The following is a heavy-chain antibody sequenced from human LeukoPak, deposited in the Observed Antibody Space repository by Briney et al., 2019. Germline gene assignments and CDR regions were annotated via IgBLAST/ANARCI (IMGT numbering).Heavy chain of an antibody. CDR3: VSSAIAVAGAYFHS. V-gene: IGHV4-39*01. D-gene: IGHD6-19*01. J-gene: IGHJ4*02. Sequence: SETLSLTCTVSGGSISSYSYYWGWIRQPPGKGLEWIGTVDDRGSTFYNRSLKSRLTISIDTSKNQFSLKLTSVTAADTSVYYCVSSAIAVAGAYFHSWGQRTLVIVSS. CDR1: GGSISSYSYY. CDR2: VDDRGST.